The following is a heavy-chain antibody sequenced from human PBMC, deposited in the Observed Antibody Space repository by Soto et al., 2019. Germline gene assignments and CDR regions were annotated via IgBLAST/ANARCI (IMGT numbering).Heavy chain of an antibody. V-gene: IGHV3-15*01. CDR3: TTDSYSSGWLDWFDP. Sequence: EVQLVESGGGLVKPGGSLRLSCAASGFTFSNAWMSWVRQAPGKGLEWVSRIKSKTDGGTTDYAAPVKGRFTISRDDSKNTLYLQMNSLKTEDTAVYYCTTDSYSSGWLDWFDPWGQGTLVTVSS. CDR2: IKSKTDGGTT. J-gene: IGHJ5*02. CDR1: GFTFSNAW. D-gene: IGHD6-19*01.